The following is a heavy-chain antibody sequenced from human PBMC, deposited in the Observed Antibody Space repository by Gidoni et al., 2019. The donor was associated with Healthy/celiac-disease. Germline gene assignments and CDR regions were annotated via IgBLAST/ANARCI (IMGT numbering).Heavy chain of an antibody. Sequence: EVQLVESGGGLVKPGGSLRLSCAASGFTFSNAWMNGVRQAPGKGLEWVGRIKSKTDGGTTDYAAPVKGRFTISRDDSKNTLYLQMNSLKTEDTAVYYCTTEADYGDKRYFDYWGQGTLVTVSS. CDR2: IKSKTDGGTT. CDR1: GFTFSNAW. CDR3: TTEADYGDKRYFDY. V-gene: IGHV3-15*07. J-gene: IGHJ4*02. D-gene: IGHD4-17*01.